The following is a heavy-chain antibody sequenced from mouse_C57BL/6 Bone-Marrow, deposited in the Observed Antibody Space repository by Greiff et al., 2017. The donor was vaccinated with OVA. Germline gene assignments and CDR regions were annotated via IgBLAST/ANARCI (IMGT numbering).Heavy chain of an antibody. CDR2: IYPGDGDT. D-gene: IGHD1-1*01. Sequence: VQLQQSGPELVKPGASVKISCKASGYAFSSSWMNWVKQRPGKGLEWIGRIYPGDGDTNYNGKFKGKATLTADKSSSTAYTQLSSLTSEDSAVYFCARSDYYGSRPFAYWGQGTLVTVSA. J-gene: IGHJ3*01. CDR1: GYAFSSSW. CDR3: ARSDYYGSRPFAY. V-gene: IGHV1-82*01.